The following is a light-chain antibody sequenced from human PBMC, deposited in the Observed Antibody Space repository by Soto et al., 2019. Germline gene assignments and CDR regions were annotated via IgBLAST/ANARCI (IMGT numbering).Light chain of an antibody. CDR3: QHYNSYSEA. CDR1: QSISSW. V-gene: IGKV1-5*01. J-gene: IGKJ1*01. CDR2: AAS. Sequence: DIQMTQSPSTLSGSVGDRVTITCRASQSISSWLAWYQQKPGKAPKLLIYAASTLQSGVPSRFSGSGSGTDFTLTISCLQSDDFATYYCQHYNSYSEAFGQGTKVDI.